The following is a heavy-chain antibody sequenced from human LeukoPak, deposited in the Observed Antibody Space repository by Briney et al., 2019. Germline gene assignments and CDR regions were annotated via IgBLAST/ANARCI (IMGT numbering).Heavy chain of an antibody. CDR2: IYYSGST. CDR3: ARSRDYFDY. V-gene: IGHV4-59*01. J-gene: IGHJ4*02. Sequence: SETLSLTCTVSGGSISSYYWSWIRQPPGKGLEWIGYIYYSGSTNYNPSLKSRVTILVDTSKNQFFLKLSSVTAADTAVYYCARSRDYFDYWGQGTLVTVSS. CDR1: GGSISSYY.